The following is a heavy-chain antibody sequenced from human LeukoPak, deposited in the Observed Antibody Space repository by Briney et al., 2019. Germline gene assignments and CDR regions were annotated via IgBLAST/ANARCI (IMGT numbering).Heavy chain of an antibody. J-gene: IGHJ4*02. D-gene: IGHD1-26*01. Sequence: ASVKVSCKASGYTFTSYYMHWVRQAPGQGLEWMGIINPSGGSTSYAQKFQGRVTMTRDMSTSTVYMELNSLRAEDTAVYYCARELDWGAFDYWGQGTLVTVSS. CDR2: INPSGGST. V-gene: IGHV1-46*01. CDR3: ARELDWGAFDY. CDR1: GYTFTSYY.